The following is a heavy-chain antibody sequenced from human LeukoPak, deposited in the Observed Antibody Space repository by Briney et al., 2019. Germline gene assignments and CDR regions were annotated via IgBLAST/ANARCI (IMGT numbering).Heavy chain of an antibody. V-gene: IGHV4-34*01. J-gene: IGHJ4*02. D-gene: IGHD6-19*01. CDR3: ARGHLSSRGGWY. Sequence: SDTPPLTCAVYCGSFIVYYWSWILQPPVKVLQWIGEINHSGSTNYTPSLKSRVTISVDTSKNQFSLKLSSVTAADTAVYYCARGHLSSRGGWYWGQGTLVTVSS. CDR1: CGSFIVYY. CDR2: INHSGST.